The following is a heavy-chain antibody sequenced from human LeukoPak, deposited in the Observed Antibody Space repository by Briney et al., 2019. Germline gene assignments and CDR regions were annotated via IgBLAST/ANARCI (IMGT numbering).Heavy chain of an antibody. CDR2: TNPNTGDT. CDR3: ARALPVDAAMARFYYYYGLDV. D-gene: IGHD5-18*01. V-gene: IGHV1-2*02. CDR1: GYAFSTYY. Sequence: ASVKVSCKTSGYAFSTYYIHWVRQAAGQGLEWMGWTNPNTGDTKYAQTFQGRVTMTRDTSINTAHMELSGLRSDDTAVYYCARALPVDAAMARFYYYYGLDVWGQGTTVTVSS. J-gene: IGHJ6*02.